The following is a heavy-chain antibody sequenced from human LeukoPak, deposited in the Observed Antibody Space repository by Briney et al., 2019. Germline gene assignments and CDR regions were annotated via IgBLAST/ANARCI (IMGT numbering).Heavy chain of an antibody. CDR1: GFTFSSYW. CDR3: ATGAVPAAVYYYYGMDV. CDR2: IKQDGSEK. Sequence: GGSLRLSCAASGFTFSSYWMSWVRQAPGEGLEWVANIKQDGSEKYYVDSVKGRFTISRDNAKNSLYLQMNSLRAEDTAVYYCATGAVPAAVYYYYGMDVWGQGTTVTVSS. V-gene: IGHV3-7*01. D-gene: IGHD2-2*01. J-gene: IGHJ6*02.